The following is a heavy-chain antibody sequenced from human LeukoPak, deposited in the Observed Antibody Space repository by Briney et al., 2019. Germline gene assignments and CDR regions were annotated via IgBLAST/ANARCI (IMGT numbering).Heavy chain of an antibody. J-gene: IGHJ4*02. CDR3: ARGRYSDWLGSDY. CDR2: IIPIFGTA. CDR1: GGTFTSYA. V-gene: IGHV1-69*13. D-gene: IGHD3-9*01. Sequence: GASVKVSCKASGGTFTSYAISSVRQAPGQGLEGMGGIIPIFGTANYAQKCQGRVTITADESTSTAYMELSSLRSEDTAVYYCARGRYSDWLGSDYWGQGTLVTVSS.